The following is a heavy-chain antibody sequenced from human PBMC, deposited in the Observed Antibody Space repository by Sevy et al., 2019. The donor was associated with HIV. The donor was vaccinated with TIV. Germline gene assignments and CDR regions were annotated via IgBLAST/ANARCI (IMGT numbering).Heavy chain of an antibody. CDR3: ATWGYYFDY. CDR1: GFIFSNAW. J-gene: IGHJ4*02. D-gene: IGHD3-22*01. V-gene: IGHV3-15*07. Sequence: GGSLRLSCTTSGFIFSNAWMNWVRQAPGKGLEWVGRIKIKYDGGTTDYAAPVKGRCTVSRDDSKNTVYLQMNSLKAEDTAIYYCATWGYYFDYWGQGTLVTVSS. CDR2: IKIKYDGGTT.